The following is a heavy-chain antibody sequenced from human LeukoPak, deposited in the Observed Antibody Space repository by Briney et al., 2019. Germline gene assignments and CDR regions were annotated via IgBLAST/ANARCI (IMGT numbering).Heavy chain of an antibody. Sequence: GGSLRLSCVVSGFTFINYNMNWVRQAPGKGLEWVSSISSSSSYIFHADSVKGRFTISRDNSKNSLYLEMNSLRADDTAVYYCARDSTVGITTTYYFDHGGQGTRVTVSS. V-gene: IGHV3-21*01. J-gene: IGHJ4*02. CDR2: ISSSSSYI. CDR3: ARDSTVGITTTYYFDH. CDR1: GFTFINYN. D-gene: IGHD1-26*01.